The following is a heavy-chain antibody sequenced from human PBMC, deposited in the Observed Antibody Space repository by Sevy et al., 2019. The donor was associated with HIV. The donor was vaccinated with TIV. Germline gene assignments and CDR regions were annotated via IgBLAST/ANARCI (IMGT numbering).Heavy chain of an antibody. Sequence: GGSLRLSCEVSGFNFRNYAVHWVRQAPGKGLEWVAIMSYVGGSEYYADSVKGRFTISRDNSKNTLSLQMDSLRTEDTAMCYCARLKSCGGDCYYFDYWGQGTLVTVSS. V-gene: IGHV3-30-3*01. CDR1: GFNFRNYA. CDR2: MSYVGGSE. D-gene: IGHD2-21*02. J-gene: IGHJ4*02. CDR3: ARLKSCGGDCYYFDY.